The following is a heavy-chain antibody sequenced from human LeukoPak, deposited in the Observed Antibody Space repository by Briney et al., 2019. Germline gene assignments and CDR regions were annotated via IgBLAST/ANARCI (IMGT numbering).Heavy chain of an antibody. V-gene: IGHV4-59*01. Sequence: SETLSLTCTVSGGSISSYYWSWIRQPPGKGLEWIGYIYYSGSTNYNPSLKSRVTISVDTSKNQFSLELSSVAAADTAVYYCARASYGDYVSLFFDYWGQGTLVTVSS. CDR1: GGSISSYY. J-gene: IGHJ4*02. D-gene: IGHD4-17*01. CDR2: IYYSGST. CDR3: ARASYGDYVSLFFDY.